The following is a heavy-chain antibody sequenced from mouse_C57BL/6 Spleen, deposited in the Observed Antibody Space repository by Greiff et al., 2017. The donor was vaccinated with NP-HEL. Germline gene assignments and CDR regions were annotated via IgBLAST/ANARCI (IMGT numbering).Heavy chain of an antibody. D-gene: IGHD2-3*01. Sequence: EVHLVESGGDLVKPGGSLKLSCAASGFTFSSYGMSWVRQTPDKRLEWVATISSGGSYTYYPDSVKGRFTISRDNAKNTLYLQMSSLKSEDTDMYYCARRWKDDDPDRDYWGQGTTLTVSS. CDR1: GFTFSSYG. CDR3: ARRWKDDDPDRDY. J-gene: IGHJ2*01. V-gene: IGHV5-6*01. CDR2: ISSGGSYT.